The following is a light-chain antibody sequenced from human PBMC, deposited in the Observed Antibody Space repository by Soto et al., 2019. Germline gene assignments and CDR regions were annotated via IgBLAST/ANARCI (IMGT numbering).Light chain of an antibody. J-gene: IGKJ5*01. V-gene: IGKV3-20*01. CDR3: QQYGSSPIT. CDR2: GAS. Sequence: EIVLTQSPGTLSLSLGERATLSCRASQSVTSNYLGWYQQKTGQSPRLLIYGASSRATGVPDRFSGSGSGTDFTLTISRLEPEDFAVYSCQQYGSSPITFRQGTRLEIK. CDR1: QSVTSNY.